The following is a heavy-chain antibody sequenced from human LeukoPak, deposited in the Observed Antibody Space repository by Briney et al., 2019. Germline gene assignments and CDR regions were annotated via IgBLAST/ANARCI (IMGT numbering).Heavy chain of an antibody. CDR3: TRHDVVAVIGHGMAV. D-gene: IGHD2-21*01. CDR1: GASIGSYY. V-gene: IGHV4-59*08. J-gene: IGHJ6*02. Sequence: SATLSLTRTVSGASIGSYYWSWIRQPPGKGLEWIGYISQSGYTKYTPSLKSRVTISRDTSENQFSLILSSVTAADTAIYYCTRHDVVAVIGHGMAVWGQGTTVTVSS. CDR2: ISQSGYT.